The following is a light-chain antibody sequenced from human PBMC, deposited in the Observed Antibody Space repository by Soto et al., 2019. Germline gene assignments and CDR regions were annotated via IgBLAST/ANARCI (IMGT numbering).Light chain of an antibody. CDR1: QSISNN. J-gene: IGKJ2*01. CDR3: QQYNNWPYT. Sequence: EVVMTQSPDTLSVSPGESAILSCRARQSISNNLAWYQQKPGQAPRLLIYGASTRTTGIPARFSGSGSGTEFTLTISSLQSEDFAVYYCQQYNNWPYTFAQGTKLEI. V-gene: IGKV3-15*01. CDR2: GAS.